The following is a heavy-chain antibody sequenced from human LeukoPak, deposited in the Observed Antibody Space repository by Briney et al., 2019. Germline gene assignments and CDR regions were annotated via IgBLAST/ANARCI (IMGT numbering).Heavy chain of an antibody. D-gene: IGHD1-26*01. CDR2: IYYSGST. CDR3: ARAGGSGRNYGIY. V-gene: IGHV4-59*12. Sequence: SGTLSLTCIVSGGSIGSYYWSWIRQPPGKGLEWIGHIYYSGSTDYNPSLKSRVTISVDTSKNQFSLKLSSVTAADTAVYYCARAGGSGRNYGIYWGQGTLVTVSS. J-gene: IGHJ4*02. CDR1: GGSIGSYY.